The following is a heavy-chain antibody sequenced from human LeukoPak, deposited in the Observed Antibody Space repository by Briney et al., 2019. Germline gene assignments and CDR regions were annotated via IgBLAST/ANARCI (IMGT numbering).Heavy chain of an antibody. CDR1: GGSFSGYY. CDR2: INHSGRA. V-gene: IGHV4-34*01. D-gene: IGHD3-16*02. CDR3: ARGSLNRVITFGGVIVDDY. Sequence: PSETLSLTCAVHGGSFSGYYWSWIRQPPGKGLEWIGEINHSGRANYNPSLKSRVTMSVDTSNNQFSLSLSSVTAADTAVYYCARGSLNRVITFGGVIVDDYWGQGTLVTVSS. J-gene: IGHJ4*02.